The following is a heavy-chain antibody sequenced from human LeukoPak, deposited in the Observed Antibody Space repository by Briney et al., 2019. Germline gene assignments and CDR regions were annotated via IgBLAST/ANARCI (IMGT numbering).Heavy chain of an antibody. J-gene: IGHJ3*02. Sequence: SETLSLTCAVYGGSFSGYYWSWIRQPPGKGLEWIGEINHSGSTNYNPSLKSRVTISVDTSKNQFSLKLSSVTAADTAVYYCARRKLGAAFDIWGQGTMVTVSS. CDR2: INHSGST. CDR3: ARRKLGAAFDI. CDR1: GGSFSGYY. D-gene: IGHD1-14*01. V-gene: IGHV4-34*01.